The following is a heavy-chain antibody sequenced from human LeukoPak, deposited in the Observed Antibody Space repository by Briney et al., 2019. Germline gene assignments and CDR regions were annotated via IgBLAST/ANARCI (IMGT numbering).Heavy chain of an antibody. J-gene: IGHJ4*02. CDR3: AREYCSGGSCYAEFDY. CDR1: GGTFSSYA. Sequence: SVKVACKASGGTFSSYAISWVRQAPGQGLEWMGRIIPIFGIANYAQKFQGRVTITADKSTSTAYMELSSLRSEDTAVYYCAREYCSGGSCYAEFDYWGQGTLVTVSS. V-gene: IGHV1-69*04. CDR2: IIPIFGIA. D-gene: IGHD2-15*01.